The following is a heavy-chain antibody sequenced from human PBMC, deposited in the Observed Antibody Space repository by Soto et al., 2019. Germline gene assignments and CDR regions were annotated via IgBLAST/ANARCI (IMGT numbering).Heavy chain of an antibody. CDR1: GYIFTGFY. D-gene: IGHD3-3*01. CDR3: AKDGGSITLFGVVATNNWFDP. CDR2: INPSSGGT. J-gene: IGHJ5*02. Sequence: ASVKVSCKASGYIFTGFYIHWVRQAPGQGLEWLGWINPSSGGTNYAQRFQGRVTMTRDTSISTAYMELRRLRSDDTAVYYCAKDGGSITLFGVVATNNWFDPWGQGTLVTVSS. V-gene: IGHV1-2*02.